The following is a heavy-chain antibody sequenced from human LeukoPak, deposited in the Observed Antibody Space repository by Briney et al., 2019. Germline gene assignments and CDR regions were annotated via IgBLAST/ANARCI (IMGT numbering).Heavy chain of an antibody. CDR3: AREAYCGGDCYSGFDY. V-gene: IGHV4-59*01. CDR2: IYDSGST. Sequence: SETLSLTCTVSGGSLTNYYWSWIRQPPGKGLEWIGYIYDSGSTNYNPSLKSRVTISIDTSKNQFSLKLSSVTAADTAVYYCAREAYCGGDCYSGFDYWGQGTLVTVSS. CDR1: GGSLTNYY. J-gene: IGHJ4*02. D-gene: IGHD2-21*02.